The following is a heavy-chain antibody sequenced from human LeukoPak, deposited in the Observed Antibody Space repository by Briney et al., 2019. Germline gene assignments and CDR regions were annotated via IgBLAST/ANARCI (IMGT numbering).Heavy chain of an antibody. CDR3: AKDLGGSYPRVDAFDI. J-gene: IGHJ3*02. CDR2: ISGSGGST. Sequence: GGSLRLSCAASGFTFSSYGMSWVRQAPGKGVEWVSAISGSGGSTYYADSVKGRFTISRDNSKNTLYLQMNSLRAEDTAVYYCAKDLGGSYPRVDAFDIWGQGTMVTVSS. CDR1: GFTFSSYG. V-gene: IGHV3-23*01. D-gene: IGHD1-26*01.